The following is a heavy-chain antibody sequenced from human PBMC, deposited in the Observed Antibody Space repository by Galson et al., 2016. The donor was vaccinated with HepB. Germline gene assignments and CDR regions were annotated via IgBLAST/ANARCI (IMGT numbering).Heavy chain of an antibody. Sequence: SLRLSCAASGFTFSMYWMGWVRQAPGREPEWLANIKGDGRDKFYVDSLNGRFTVSRDNAKNSRYLQMHSLSGEDTAVYYCVRNSRSPDYWGQGTLVTVSS. J-gene: IGHJ1*01. D-gene: IGHD1-7*01. V-gene: IGHV3-7*01. CDR2: IKGDGRDK. CDR3: VRNSRSPDY. CDR1: GFTFSMYW.